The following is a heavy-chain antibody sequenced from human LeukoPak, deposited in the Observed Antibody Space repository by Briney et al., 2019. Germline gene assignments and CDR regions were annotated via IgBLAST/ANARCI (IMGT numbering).Heavy chain of an antibody. CDR3: ARAGYYDSSGYSEEAFDI. CDR1: GFTFDDYG. Sequence: LSGGSLRLSCAASGFTFDDYGMSWVRQAPGKGLEWVSGINWNGGSTGYADSVKGRFTISRDNAKNSLYLQMNSLRAEDTALYYCARAGYYDSSGYSEEAFDIWGQGTMVTVSS. D-gene: IGHD3-22*01. J-gene: IGHJ3*02. V-gene: IGHV3-20*04. CDR2: INWNGGST.